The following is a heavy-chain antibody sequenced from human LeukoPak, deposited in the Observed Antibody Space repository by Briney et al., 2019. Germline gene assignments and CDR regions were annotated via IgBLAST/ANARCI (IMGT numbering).Heavy chain of an antibody. CDR1: GFTFSSYW. V-gene: IGHV3-7*03. J-gene: IGHJ6*02. CDR3: ARGHDYGDYGAYYYYYGMDV. Sequence: GGSLRLPCAASGFTFSSYWMSWVRQAPGKGLEWVANIKQDGSEKYYVDSVKGRFTISRDNAKNSLYLQMNSLRAEDTAVYYCARGHDYGDYGAYYYYYGMDVWGQGTTVTVSS. CDR2: IKQDGSEK. D-gene: IGHD4-17*01.